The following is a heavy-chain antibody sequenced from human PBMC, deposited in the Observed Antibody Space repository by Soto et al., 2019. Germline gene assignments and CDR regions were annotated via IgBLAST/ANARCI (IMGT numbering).Heavy chain of an antibody. CDR1: GFTFRGYS. J-gene: IGHJ6*02. V-gene: IGHV3-21*01. D-gene: IGHD2-21*02. CDR2: ISTRSDI. Sequence: LRLSCAASGFTFRGYSMNWVRQAPGPGLEWVASISTRSDIYDADSVKGRFTISGDNAKHSVSLQLNSLRVEPTAVYYCAREDTAWPLAYGLDVWGPGTTVTV. CDR3: AREDTAWPLAYGLDV.